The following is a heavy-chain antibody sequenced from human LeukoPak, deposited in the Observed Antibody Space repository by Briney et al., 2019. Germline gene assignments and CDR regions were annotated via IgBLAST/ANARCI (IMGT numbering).Heavy chain of an antibody. J-gene: IGHJ4*02. V-gene: IGHV3-23*01. D-gene: IGHD3-22*01. CDR3: AKDYFQYDSSGYYYY. CDR2: ISGSGGST. CDR1: GFTFSSYA. Sequence: PGGSLRLSCAASGFTFSSYAMSWVRQALGKGLEWVSAISGSGGSTYYADSVKGRFTISRDNSKNTLYLQMNGLRAEDTAVYYCAKDYFQYDSSGYYYYWGQGTLVTVSS.